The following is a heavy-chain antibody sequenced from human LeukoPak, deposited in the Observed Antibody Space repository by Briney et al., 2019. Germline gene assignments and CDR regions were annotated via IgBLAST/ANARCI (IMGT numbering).Heavy chain of an antibody. D-gene: IGHD3-22*01. CDR1: GFTFSDYY. V-gene: IGHV3-11*04. Sequence: GGSLRLSCAASGFTFSDYYMSWIRQAPGKGLEWVSYISSSGSTIYYADSVKGRFTISRDNAKNSLYLQMHSLRAEDTAVYYCASVDSSGYPDHWGQGTLVTVSS. CDR2: ISSSGSTI. J-gene: IGHJ4*02. CDR3: ASVDSSGYPDH.